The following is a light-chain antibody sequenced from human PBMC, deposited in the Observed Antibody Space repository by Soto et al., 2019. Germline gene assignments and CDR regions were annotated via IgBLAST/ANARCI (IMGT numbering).Light chain of an antibody. CDR2: DAS. Sequence: EFLLTQSPCPLSLSKGELAPLSSSASQSVSSSYLAWYQQKPGQAPRLLIYDASTRATGISARFSGGGSGTDFTLTISRLEPEDFAVYYCQQYSSYPRTFGQGTKVDIK. CDR3: QQYSSYPRT. CDR1: QSVSSSY. V-gene: IGKV3-20*01. J-gene: IGKJ1*01.